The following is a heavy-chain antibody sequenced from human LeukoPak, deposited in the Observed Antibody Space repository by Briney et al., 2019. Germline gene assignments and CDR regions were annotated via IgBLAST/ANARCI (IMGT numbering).Heavy chain of an antibody. CDR1: GFTFSSYS. Sequence: GGSLRLSCAASGFTFSSYSMNWVRQAPGKGLEWVSSISSSSSYIYYADSVKGRFTISRDNAKNSLYLQMNSLRAEDTAVYYCARDRYDFDSPGWFDPWGQGTLVTVSS. CDR2: ISSSSSYI. D-gene: IGHD3/OR15-3a*01. J-gene: IGHJ5*02. V-gene: IGHV3-21*01. CDR3: ARDRYDFDSPGWFDP.